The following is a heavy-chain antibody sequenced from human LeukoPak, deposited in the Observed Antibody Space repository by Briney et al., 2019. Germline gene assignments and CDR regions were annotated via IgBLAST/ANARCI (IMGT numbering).Heavy chain of an antibody. CDR3: ARGALDAATPFDS. CDR1: GFTFSSYS. D-gene: IGHD2-15*01. Sequence: GGSLRLSCAASGFTFSSYSMNWVRQAPGKGLEWVSSISSSSSYIYYADSLKGRFTISRDNARKSVYLQMNSLRAEDTAVYYCARGALDAATPFDSWGQGTLVTVSS. CDR2: ISSSSSYI. V-gene: IGHV3-21*01. J-gene: IGHJ5*01.